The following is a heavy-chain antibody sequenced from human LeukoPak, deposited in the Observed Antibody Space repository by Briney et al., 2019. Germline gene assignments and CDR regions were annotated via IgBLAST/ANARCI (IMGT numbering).Heavy chain of an antibody. CDR1: GFTFTNYG. CDR2: ISMTGGST. D-gene: IGHD3-10*01. V-gene: IGHV3-23*01. CDR3: ARDPRIQGYPYGTVLDY. J-gene: IGHJ4*02. Sequence: GSLRLSCVASGFTFTNYGMSWVRQAPGKGLEWLSGISMTGGSTYYPDSVKGRFTISRDNSKNTLYLQMNSLRAEDSAVYYCARDPRIQGYPYGTVLDYWGQGTLVTVSA.